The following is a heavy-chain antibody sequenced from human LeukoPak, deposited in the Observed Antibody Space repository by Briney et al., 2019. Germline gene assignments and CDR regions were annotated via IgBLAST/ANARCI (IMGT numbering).Heavy chain of an antibody. J-gene: IGHJ4*02. CDR2: INHSGST. CDR3: ASSPYDSSGRDY. Sequence: SETLSLTCAVYGGSFSGYYWSWIRQPPGKGLEWIGEINHSGSTNYNPSLKSRVTISVDTSKNQFSLKLSSVTAADTAVYYCASSPYDSSGRDYWGQGTLVTVSS. CDR1: GGSFSGYY. V-gene: IGHV4-34*01. D-gene: IGHD3-22*01.